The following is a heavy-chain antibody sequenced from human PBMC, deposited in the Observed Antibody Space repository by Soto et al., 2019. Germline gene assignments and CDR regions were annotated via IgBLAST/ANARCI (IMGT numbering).Heavy chain of an antibody. D-gene: IGHD3-3*01. CDR1: GYTFTSYD. CDR2: MNPNSGNT. J-gene: IGHJ6*02. V-gene: IGHV1-8*01. CDR3: ARGARDFWSGYYVVYGMDV. Sequence: ASVKVSCKASGYTFTSYDINWVRQATGQGLECMGWMNPNSGNTGYAQKFQGRVTMTRNTSISTAYMELSSLRSEDTAVYYCARGARDFWSGYYVVYGMDVWGQGATVTVSS.